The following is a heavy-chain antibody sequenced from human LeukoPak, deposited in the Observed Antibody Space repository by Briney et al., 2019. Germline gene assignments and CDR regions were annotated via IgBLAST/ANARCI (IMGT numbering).Heavy chain of an antibody. D-gene: IGHD3-3*01. Sequence: SETLSLTCTVSGYSISGGYFWGWIRQPPGKGLEWIGSIHHGGTTYYNPSLRSRLTILVDTSKNQFSLRLTSVTAADTAVYYCARDYDFWSAYENNAFDTWGQGKMVTVSS. CDR2: IHHGGTT. CDR1: GYSISGGYF. V-gene: IGHV4-38-2*02. CDR3: ARDYDFWSAYENNAFDT. J-gene: IGHJ3*02.